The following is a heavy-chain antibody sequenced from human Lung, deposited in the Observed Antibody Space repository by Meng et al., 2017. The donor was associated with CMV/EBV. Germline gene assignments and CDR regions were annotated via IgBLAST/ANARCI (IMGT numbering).Heavy chain of an antibody. CDR3: AKSYYDSSGYYYN. J-gene: IGHJ4*02. V-gene: IGHV3-23*01. Sequence: LSLTCAASGFTFSSYAMSWVRQAPGKGLEWVSAISGSGGSTYYADSVKGRFTISRDNSKNTLYLQMNSLRAEDTAVYYCAKSYYDSSGYYYNWGQGTLVTGSS. D-gene: IGHD3-22*01. CDR2: ISGSGGST. CDR1: GFTFSSYA.